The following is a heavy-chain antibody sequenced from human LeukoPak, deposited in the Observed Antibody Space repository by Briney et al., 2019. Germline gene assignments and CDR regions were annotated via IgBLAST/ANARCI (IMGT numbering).Heavy chain of an antibody. CDR2: ISAYNGNT. V-gene: IGHV1-18*01. CDR3: ARDSVVVVAASDWFDP. CDR1: GYTFTSYG. J-gene: IGHJ5*02. Sequence: ASVKVSCKASGYTFTSYGIRWVRQAPGQGLEWMGWISAYNGNTNYAQKLQGRVTMTTDTSTSTAYMELRSLRSDDTAVYYCARDSVVVVAASDWFDPWGQGTLVTVSS. D-gene: IGHD2-15*01.